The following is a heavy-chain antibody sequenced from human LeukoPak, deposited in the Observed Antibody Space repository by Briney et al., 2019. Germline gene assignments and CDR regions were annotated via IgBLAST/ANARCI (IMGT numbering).Heavy chain of an antibody. Sequence: PSETLSLTCTVSGGSISSYYWSWIRQPPGKGLEWIGYIYYSGSTNYNPSLKSRVTISVDTSKNQFSLKLSSVTAADTAVYYCATQEMAYDAFDIWGQGTMVTVSS. J-gene: IGHJ3*02. CDR3: ATQEMAYDAFDI. V-gene: IGHV4-59*01. CDR2: IYYSGST. CDR1: GGSISSYY.